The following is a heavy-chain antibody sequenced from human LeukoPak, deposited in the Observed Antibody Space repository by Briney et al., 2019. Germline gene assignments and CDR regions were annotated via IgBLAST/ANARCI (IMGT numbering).Heavy chain of an antibody. CDR2: IYHSGST. CDR3: ARDAVGATVYYYYMDV. Sequence: SETLSLTCTVSGYSISSGYYWGWIRQPPGKGLEWIGSIYHSGSTYYNPSLKSRVTISVDTAKNQFSLQLSSVTAADTAVYYCARDAVGATVYYYYMDVWGKGTTVTVSS. CDR1: GYSISSGYY. D-gene: IGHD1-26*01. V-gene: IGHV4-38-2*02. J-gene: IGHJ6*03.